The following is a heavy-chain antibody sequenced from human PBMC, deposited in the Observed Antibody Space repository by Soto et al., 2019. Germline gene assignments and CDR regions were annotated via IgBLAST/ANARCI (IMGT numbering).Heavy chain of an antibody. Sequence: GGSLILSCAASGFTFSDYSMXWFRQAPGKGLEWVSYISTTSNTIYYADSVKGRFTISRDNAEYSLYLQMNSLRAEDTAIYYCARRTYFDYWGQGTLVTVSS. CDR1: GFTFSDYS. CDR3: ARRTYFDY. V-gene: IGHV3-11*01. J-gene: IGHJ4*02. CDR2: ISTTSNTI.